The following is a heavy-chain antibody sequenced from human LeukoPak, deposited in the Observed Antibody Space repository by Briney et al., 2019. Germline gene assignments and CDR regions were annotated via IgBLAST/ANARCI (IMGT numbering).Heavy chain of an antibody. Sequence: ASVRVSCKASGYSFTDYSSHWVRQAPGQGLEGMGWINPKSGGTKYAQKFQGRVSITRDTSISTGYMELSRLRSDDTAVYYCARDVGHDNTGYRGCFDPWGQGTLVTVSS. CDR1: GYSFTDYS. J-gene: IGHJ5*02. V-gene: IGHV1-2*02. CDR3: ARDVGHDNTGYRGCFDP. CDR2: INPKSGGT. D-gene: IGHD3-9*01.